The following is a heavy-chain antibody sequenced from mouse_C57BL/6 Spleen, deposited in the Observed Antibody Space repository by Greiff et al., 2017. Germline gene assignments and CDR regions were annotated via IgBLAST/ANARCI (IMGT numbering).Heavy chain of an antibody. Sequence: QVQLQQPGAELVKPGASVKLSCKASGYTFTSYWMQWVKQRPGQGLEWIGEIDPSVSYTNYNQKFKGKATLTVDTSSSPAYMQLSSLTSEDSAVYCGARKGYSNWYFDVWGTGTTVTVAS. D-gene: IGHD2-5*01. CDR1: GYTFTSYW. J-gene: IGHJ1*03. CDR3: ARKGYSNWYFDV. V-gene: IGHV1-50*01. CDR2: IDPSVSYT.